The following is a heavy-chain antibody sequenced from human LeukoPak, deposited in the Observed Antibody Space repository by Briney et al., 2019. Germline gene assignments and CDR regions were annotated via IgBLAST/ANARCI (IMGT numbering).Heavy chain of an antibody. CDR1: GFTFSVAA. V-gene: IGHV3-23*01. J-gene: IGHJ3*01. D-gene: IGHD5-24*01. CDR2: IGASGEST. CDR3: AKDIQLST. Sequence: QPGGSLRLSCAASGFTFSVAAMTWVRQAPGKGLEWVSLIGASGESTYYADSVKGRFTISRDNSKNTLSLQMNSLRVEDTAMYFYAKDIQLSTWGLGTMVTVSS.